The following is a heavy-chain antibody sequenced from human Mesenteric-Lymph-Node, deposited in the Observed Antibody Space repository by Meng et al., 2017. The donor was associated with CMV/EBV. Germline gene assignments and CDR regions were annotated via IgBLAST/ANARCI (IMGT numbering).Heavy chain of an antibody. CDR1: GFTFSTHW. D-gene: IGHD3-3*01. CDR3: ATGGQFYYDY. CDR2: IKNDGNSA. V-gene: IGHV3-74*01. J-gene: IGHJ4*02. Sequence: GESLKISCAASGFTFSTHWMHWVRQAPGEGLVWVTLIKNDGNSALYADSVRGRFTISRDNAKNTVYLQMNSLRAEDTAVYFCATGGQFYYDYWGQGTLVTVSS.